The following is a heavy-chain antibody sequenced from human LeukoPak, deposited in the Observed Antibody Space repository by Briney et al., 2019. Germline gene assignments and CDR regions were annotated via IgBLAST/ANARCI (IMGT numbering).Heavy chain of an antibody. CDR2: IYYSGST. J-gene: IGHJ4*02. D-gene: IGHD2-2*01. CDR3: ARHRYCSSTSCSELDY. V-gene: IGHV4-39*01. CDR1: GGSISSSSYY. Sequence: SETLSLTCTVSGGSISSSSYYWGWIRQPPGKGLEWIGSIYYSGSTYYNPSLKSRVTISVDTSKNQFSLKLSSVTAADTAVYYYARHRYCSSTSCSELDYWGQGTLVTVSS.